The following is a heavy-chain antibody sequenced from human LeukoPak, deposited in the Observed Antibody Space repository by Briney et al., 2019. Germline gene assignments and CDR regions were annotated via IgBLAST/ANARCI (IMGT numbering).Heavy chain of an antibody. CDR1: GGSISSSNW. D-gene: IGHD2-2*01. V-gene: IGHV4-4*02. Sequence: SETLSLTCAVSGGSISSSNWWCWVRQPPGKRLEWIGAIYHSGSTNYNPSLKSRVTISVDKSKNQFSLKLSSVTAADTAVYYCAREWYYCSSTSCYFYYGMDVWGKGTTVTVSS. CDR2: IYHSGST. CDR3: AREWYYCSSTSCYFYYGMDV. J-gene: IGHJ6*04.